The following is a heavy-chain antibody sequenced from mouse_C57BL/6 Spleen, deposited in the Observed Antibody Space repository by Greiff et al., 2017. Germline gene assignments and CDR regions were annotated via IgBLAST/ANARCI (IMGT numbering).Heavy chain of an antibody. J-gene: IGHJ2*01. D-gene: IGHD1-1*01. CDR3: ARHCSSYGNYYFDY. CDR1: GYAFTNYL. V-gene: IGHV1-54*01. CDR2: INPGSGGT. Sequence: VQLQQSGAELVRPGTSVKVSCKASGYAFTNYLLEWVKQRPGQGLEWIGVINPGSGGTNYNEKFKGKATLTADKSSSTAYMKLSSLTSEDSAVYFCARHCSSYGNYYFDYWGQGTTLTVSS.